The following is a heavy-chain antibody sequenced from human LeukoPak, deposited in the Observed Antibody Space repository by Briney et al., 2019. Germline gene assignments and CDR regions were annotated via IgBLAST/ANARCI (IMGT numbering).Heavy chain of an antibody. CDR3: ARVRWGGLYYFDY. CDR1: GFTFSSYE. D-gene: IGHD3-16*01. CDR2: INNDGRST. V-gene: IGHV3-74*01. J-gene: IGHJ4*02. Sequence: GGSLRLSCAASGFTFSSYEMNWVRHAPGKGLVGVSRINNDGRSTNYADSVKGRFTISRDNAKNTLYLQMNSLRAEDTAVYYCARVRWGGLYYFDYWGQGTLVTVSS.